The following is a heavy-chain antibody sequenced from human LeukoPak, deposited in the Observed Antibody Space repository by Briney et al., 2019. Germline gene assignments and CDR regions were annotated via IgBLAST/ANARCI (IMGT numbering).Heavy chain of an antibody. CDR2: IYTGGST. CDR3: ARGWSGPLPDV. Sequence: GGSLRLSCAASGFTVSSNYMSWVRQAPGKGLEWVSAIYTGGSTYYADSVKGRFTISRDNSKNTLYLHMNSLRVEDTAVYYCARGWSGPLPDVWGQGTTVTVSS. V-gene: IGHV3-66*01. CDR1: GFTVSSNY. J-gene: IGHJ6*02. D-gene: IGHD3-3*01.